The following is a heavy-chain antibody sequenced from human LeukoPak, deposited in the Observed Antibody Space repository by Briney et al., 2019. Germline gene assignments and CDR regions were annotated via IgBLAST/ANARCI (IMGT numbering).Heavy chain of an antibody. V-gene: IGHV4-34*01. D-gene: IGHD1-1*01. J-gene: IGHJ4*02. Sequence: PSETLSLTCAVYGGSFSGCYWSWLRQPPGKGLEWIGEINHSGSTNYNPSLKSRVTISVDTSKNQFSLKLSSVTAADTAVYYCASTWRTIDYWGQGTLVTVSS. CDR3: ASTWRTIDY. CDR2: INHSGST. CDR1: GGSFSGCY.